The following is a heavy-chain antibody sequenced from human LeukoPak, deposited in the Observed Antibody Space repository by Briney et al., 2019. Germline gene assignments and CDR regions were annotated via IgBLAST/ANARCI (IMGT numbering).Heavy chain of an antibody. V-gene: IGHV3-74*01. CDR3: ASTYSLFTAFDS. Sequence: GGSLRLSCAASGFTFSSYAMSWVRQAPGKGLVWVSHINSDGSSTRYADSVKGRFTISRDNAKNTLYLQMNSLRAEDTAVYYCASTYSLFTAFDSWGQGTLVTVSS. CDR1: GFTFSSYA. CDR2: INSDGSST. D-gene: IGHD2-21*02. J-gene: IGHJ4*02.